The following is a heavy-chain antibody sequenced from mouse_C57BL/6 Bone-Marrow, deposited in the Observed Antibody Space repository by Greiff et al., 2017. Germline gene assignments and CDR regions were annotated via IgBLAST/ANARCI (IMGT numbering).Heavy chain of an antibody. D-gene: IGHD1-1*01. CDR3: AGHYYGSSPAWFAY. CDR2: IHPNSGST. CDR1: GYTFTSYW. V-gene: IGHV1-64*01. J-gene: IGHJ3*01. Sequence: QVQLQQPGAELVKPGASVKLSCKASGYTFTSYWMHWVKQRPGQGLEWIGMIHPNSGSTNYNEKFKSKATLTVDKSSSTAYMQLRSLTSEDSAVYYCAGHYYGSSPAWFAYWGQGTLVTVSA.